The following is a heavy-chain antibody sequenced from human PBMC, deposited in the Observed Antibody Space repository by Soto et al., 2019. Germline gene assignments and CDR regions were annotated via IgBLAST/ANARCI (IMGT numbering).Heavy chain of an antibody. CDR2: ISGSGGST. D-gene: IGHD2-15*01. CDR3: ARDPRSGGASWYFDY. V-gene: IGHV3-23*01. Sequence: PGGSLRLSCAASGFTFSSYAMSWVRQAPGKGLEWVSAISGSGGSTYYADSVKGRFTISRDNSKNTPYLQMNSLRAEDTAVYYFARDPRSGGASWYFDYWGQGTLVTVSS. CDR1: GFTFSSYA. J-gene: IGHJ4*02.